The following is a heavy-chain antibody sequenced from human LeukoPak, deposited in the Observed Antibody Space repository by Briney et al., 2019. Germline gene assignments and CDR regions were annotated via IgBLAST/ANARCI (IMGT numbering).Heavy chain of an antibody. V-gene: IGHV3-30*18. CDR3: AKDLGYSYGCLDY. J-gene: IGHJ4*02. CDR1: GFTFSSYA. CDR2: ISNDGSNK. D-gene: IGHD5-18*01. Sequence: GGSLRLSCAASGFTFSSYAMSWARQAPGKGLEWVAVISNDGSNKYYADSVKGRFTISRDNSKNTLYLQMNSLRAEDTAVYYCAKDLGYSYGCLDYWGQGTLVTVSS.